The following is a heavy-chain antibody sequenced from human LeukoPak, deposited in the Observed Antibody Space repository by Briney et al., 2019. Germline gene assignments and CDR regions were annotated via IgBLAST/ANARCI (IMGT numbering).Heavy chain of an antibody. CDR1: GGSISSSTYY. CDR2: IYYSGYT. Sequence: PSETLPPTCTVSGGSISSSTYYWGWIRQLPGKGLEWIGSIYYSGYTYHNPSLESRVTMSVDTSKNQFSLKLTSVTAADTAVYYCATSGPGYYYGMDVWGQGTTVTVSS. J-gene: IGHJ6*02. CDR3: ATSGPGYYYGMDV. D-gene: IGHD2-15*01. V-gene: IGHV4-39*01.